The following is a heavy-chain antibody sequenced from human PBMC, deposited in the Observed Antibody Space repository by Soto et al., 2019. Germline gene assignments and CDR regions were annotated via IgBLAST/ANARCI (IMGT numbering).Heavy chain of an antibody. CDR2: INAGNGNT. D-gene: IGHD6-19*01. CDR3: ARDLGGWTDY. J-gene: IGHJ4*02. CDR1: GYTFTSYA. V-gene: IGHV1-3*01. Sequence: QVQLVQSGAEVKKPGASMKVSCKASGYTFTSYAMQWVRQAPGQRLEWMGWINAGNGNTKYSQKFQGRVTITSDTSANTDYMELSCLRSEDTAVYYCARDLGGWTDYWGQGTLVPVSS.